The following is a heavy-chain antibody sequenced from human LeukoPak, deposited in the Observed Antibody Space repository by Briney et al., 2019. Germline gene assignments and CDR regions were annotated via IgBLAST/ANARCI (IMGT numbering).Heavy chain of an antibody. CDR1: GFTFSSYW. Sequence: GGSLRLSCAASGFTFSSYWMSWVRQAPGKGLEWVANIKRDGSEKYYVDSVKGRFTISRDNAKNSLYLQMSSLRAEDTAVYYCARDLRYCSSTSCSYYFDYWGQGTLVTVSS. J-gene: IGHJ4*02. CDR3: ARDLRYCSSTSCSYYFDY. CDR2: IKRDGSEK. D-gene: IGHD2-2*01. V-gene: IGHV3-7*01.